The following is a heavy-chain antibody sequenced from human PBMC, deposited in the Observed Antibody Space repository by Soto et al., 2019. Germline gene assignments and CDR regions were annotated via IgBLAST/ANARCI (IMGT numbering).Heavy chain of an antibody. J-gene: IGHJ4*02. CDR1: GFLFDDYA. D-gene: IGHD6-13*01. Sequence: EVQLVESGGGLVQPGRSLRLSCAASGFLFDDYAMHWVRQAPGKGLEWVSGISWNSGSIGYADSVKGRFTISRDNAKNSLYLQMNSLIAEDTALYYCAKDEVGGIAALGHFDYWGQGTLVTVSS. CDR2: ISWNSGSI. CDR3: AKDEVGGIAALGHFDY. V-gene: IGHV3-9*01.